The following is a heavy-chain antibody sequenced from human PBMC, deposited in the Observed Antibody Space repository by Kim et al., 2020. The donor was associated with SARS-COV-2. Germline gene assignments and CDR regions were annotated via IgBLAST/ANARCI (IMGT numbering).Heavy chain of an antibody. Sequence: GGSLRLSCIGSDFSFNTYSMTWVRQAPGKGLDWVSSIGASCSLTSYGDSVKGRFTISRDNSRKTLFLQMNSLTAEDTAVYFCSRDPNGDHLGAFDGWGQGTMVTVSS. CDR3: SRDPNGDHLGAFDG. CDR1: DFSFNTYS. V-gene: IGHV3-23*01. CDR2: IGASCSLT. J-gene: IGHJ3*01. D-gene: IGHD4-17*01.